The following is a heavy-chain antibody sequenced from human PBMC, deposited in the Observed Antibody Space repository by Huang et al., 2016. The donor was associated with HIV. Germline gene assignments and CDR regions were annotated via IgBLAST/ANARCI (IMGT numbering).Heavy chain of an antibody. D-gene: IGHD3-10*01. CDR1: GFTFTNYA. CDR2: IGSSSSYI. V-gene: IGHV3-21*06. J-gene: IGHJ6*02. CDR3: ARPQGDKVRGIIRSYYYYYGMDV. Sequence: EVQLVESGGGLVKPGGSLRLSCVASGFTFTNYAMNWVRQAPGKGLEWVSAIGSSSSYIYSADSVKGRFTISRDDAKNSLYLQMNSRRAEDTAVYYCARPQGDKVRGIIRSYYYYYGMDVWGRGTTVTVSS.